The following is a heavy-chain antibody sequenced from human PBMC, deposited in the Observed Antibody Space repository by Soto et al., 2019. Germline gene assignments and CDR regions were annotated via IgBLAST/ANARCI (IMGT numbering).Heavy chain of an antibody. J-gene: IGHJ2*01. CDR2: IIPIFGTA. D-gene: IGHD6-19*01. Sequence: QVQLVQSGAEVKKPGSSVKVSCKASGGTFSSHAISWVRQAPGQGLEWMGGIIPIFGTANYAQKFQGRVTITADEXTXXGYMELSSLRSEDTAVYYCAQTLGLAVAGPGRFDLWGRGTLVTVSS. CDR1: GGTFSSHA. CDR3: AQTLGLAVAGPGRFDL. V-gene: IGHV1-69*12.